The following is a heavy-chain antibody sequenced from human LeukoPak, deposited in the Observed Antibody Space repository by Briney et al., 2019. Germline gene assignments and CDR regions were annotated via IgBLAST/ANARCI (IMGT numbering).Heavy chain of an antibody. CDR2: LHSDGAT. V-gene: IGHV3-66*01. Sequence: PGGSLRLSXAASGFTVSPNYMSWVRLTPGKGLEWLSLLHSDGATYYAESVKGRFTISTDNSKNILYLQMNSLRVEDTAVYYCAGRRKEAAAYDHWGQGTLVTVSS. CDR1: GFTVSPNY. D-gene: IGHD2-2*01. J-gene: IGHJ4*02. CDR3: AGRRKEAAAYDH.